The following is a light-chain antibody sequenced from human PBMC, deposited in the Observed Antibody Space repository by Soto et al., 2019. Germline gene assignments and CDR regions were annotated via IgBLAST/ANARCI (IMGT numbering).Light chain of an antibody. J-gene: IGKJ5*01. CDR3: QQYNNWPIT. Sequence: EIVITQSPPTLSVSPGEKATLYCRASQTVLSNLAWYQQKPGQAPRLLIYGASTRATGFPARFSGSGSGTEFTLTISSLQSEDFAVYYCQQYNNWPITFGQGTRLE. CDR1: QTVLSN. CDR2: GAS. V-gene: IGKV3-15*01.